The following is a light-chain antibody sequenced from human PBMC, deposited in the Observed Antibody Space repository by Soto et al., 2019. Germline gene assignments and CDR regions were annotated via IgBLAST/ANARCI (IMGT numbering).Light chain of an antibody. CDR2: GAS. CDR3: QQRSSWPWT. V-gene: IGKV3-15*01. CDR1: QYVSTR. Sequence: ETVLTQSPATLSLSPGERVTLSCRASQYVSTRLAWYQHRPGQAPRLLIHGASTRATGIPARFSGSGSGTEFTLAISSLQSEDFAVYYCQQRSSWPWTFGQGTKVDIK. J-gene: IGKJ1*01.